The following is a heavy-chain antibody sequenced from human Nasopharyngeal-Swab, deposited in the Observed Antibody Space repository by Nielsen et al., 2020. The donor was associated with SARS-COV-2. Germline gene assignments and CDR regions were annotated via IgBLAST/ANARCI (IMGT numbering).Heavy chain of an antibody. V-gene: IGHV3-9*01. CDR3: AKLGSGSYPFDY. CDR1: GFTFDDYA. CDR2: ISWNSGSI. J-gene: IGHJ4*02. Sequence: GGSLRLSCAASGFTFDDYAMHWVRQAPGKGLEWVSGISWNSGSIGYADSVKGRFTISRDNAKNSLYLQMNSLRAEDTALYYCAKLGSGSYPFDYWGQGTLATVSS. D-gene: IGHD1-26*01.